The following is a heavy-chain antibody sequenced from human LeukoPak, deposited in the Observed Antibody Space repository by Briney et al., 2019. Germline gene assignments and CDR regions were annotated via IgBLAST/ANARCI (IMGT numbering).Heavy chain of an antibody. CDR2: ISSSSSYI. CDR3: ARGRYSSSWALIDY. CDR1: AFTFSRYW. D-gene: IGHD6-13*01. V-gene: IGHV3-21*01. J-gene: IGHJ4*02. Sequence: PGGSLRLSCAASAFTFSRYWTTWVRQAPGKGLEWVSSISSSSSYIYYADSVKGRFTISRDNAKNSLYLQMNSLRADDTAVYYCARGRYSSSWALIDYWGQGTLVTVSS.